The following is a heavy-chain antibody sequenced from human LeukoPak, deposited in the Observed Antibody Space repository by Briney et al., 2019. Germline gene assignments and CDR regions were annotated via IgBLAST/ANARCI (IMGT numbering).Heavy chain of an antibody. V-gene: IGHV3-73*01. CDR2: IRSKANSYAT. CDR1: GFTFSGSA. Sequence: GGSLKLSCAASGFTFSGSAMHWVRQASGKGLEWVGRIRSKANSYATAYAASVKGRFTISRDDSKNTAYLQMNSLKTEDTAVYYCTRQGSVGASYYYYGMDVWGQGTTVTVSS. D-gene: IGHD1-26*01. CDR3: TRQGSVGASYYYYGMDV. J-gene: IGHJ6*02.